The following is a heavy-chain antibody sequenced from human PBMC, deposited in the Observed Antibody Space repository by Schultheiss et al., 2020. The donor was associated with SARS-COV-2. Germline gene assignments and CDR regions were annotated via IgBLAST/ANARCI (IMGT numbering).Heavy chain of an antibody. V-gene: IGHV4-59*01. CDR2: IYSSGST. D-gene: IGHD6-19*01. CDR3: ARFNGIAVATIDY. J-gene: IGHJ4*02. CDR1: GGSISRSY. Sequence: SETLSLTCNVSGGSISRSYWSWIRQPPGRGLEWIGYIYSSGSTNYNPSLKSRVTVSVDTSKNQFSLKLNSVTAADTAVYYCARFNGIAVATIDYWGQGTLVTVSS.